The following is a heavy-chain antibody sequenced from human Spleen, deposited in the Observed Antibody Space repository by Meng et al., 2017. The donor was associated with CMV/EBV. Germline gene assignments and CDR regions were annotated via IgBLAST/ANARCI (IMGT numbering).Heavy chain of an antibody. CDR2: ISSSSSYI. J-gene: IGHJ4*02. D-gene: IGHD1-26*01. Sequence: GGSLRLSCLASGFIFSSHTMNWVRQAPGKGLEWVSSISSSSSYIYYADSVKGRFTISRDNAKGSLYLQMNSLRAEDTAVYYCARDGSIVGAHWGQGTLVTVSS. CDR3: ARDGSIVGAH. CDR1: GFIFSSHT. V-gene: IGHV3-21*01.